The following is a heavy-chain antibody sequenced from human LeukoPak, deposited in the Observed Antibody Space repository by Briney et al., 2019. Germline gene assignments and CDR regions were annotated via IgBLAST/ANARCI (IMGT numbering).Heavy chain of an antibody. V-gene: IGHV4-30-2*01. J-gene: IGHJ4*02. CDR3: SRYFVGGSYWRGYFDY. CDR1: GGSISSGGYS. Sequence: SETLSLTCAVSGGSISSGGYSWSWIRQPPGKGLEWIGYIYHSGSTYYNPSLKSRVTISVDRSKNQFSLKLSSVTAADTAVYYWSRYFVGGSYWRGYFDYWGQGTLVTGSS. D-gene: IGHD1-26*01. CDR2: IYHSGST.